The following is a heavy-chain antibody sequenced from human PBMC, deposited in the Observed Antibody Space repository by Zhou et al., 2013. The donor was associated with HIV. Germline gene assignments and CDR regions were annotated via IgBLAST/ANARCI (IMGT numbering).Heavy chain of an antibody. CDR1: GFAFSNYA. Sequence: VQLVESGGGLVQPGGSLRLSCAASGFAFSNYAMNWVRQAPGKGLEWVASCSRGGTHIFYADSMKGRFTISRDNAKNSLFLQMSSLRAEDTAVYFCARSLGWRTFDAWGQGTLVTVSS. D-gene: IGHD6-19*01. V-gene: IGHV3-21*03. CDR2: CSRGGTHI. CDR3: ARSLGWRTFDA. J-gene: IGHJ4*02.